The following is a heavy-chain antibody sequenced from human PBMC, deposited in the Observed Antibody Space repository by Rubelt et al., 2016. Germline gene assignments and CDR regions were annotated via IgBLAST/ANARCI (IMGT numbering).Heavy chain of an antibody. CDR1: GFSCNTYA. D-gene: IGHD3-16*01. V-gene: IGHV3-23*01. CDR2: ISGSGGGR. CDR3: AKVGGSHPIYDY. J-gene: IGHJ4*02. Sequence: EVHLLESGGGVVQPGGSLRRSCAASGFSCNTYAMTWVSQAPGKGRGWGSAISGSGGGRYYGDAGNGRWTRARDKSKNTLDLQMNSLRAEDTAVDYCAKVGGSHPIYDYWGQGTLVTVSS.